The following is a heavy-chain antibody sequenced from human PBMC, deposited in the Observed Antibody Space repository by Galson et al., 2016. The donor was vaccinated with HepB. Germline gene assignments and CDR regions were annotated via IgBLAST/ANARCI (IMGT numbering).Heavy chain of an antibody. CDR3: AKDEYTNGWGPPWFDP. Sequence: SLRLSCAASGLSFRSYGMHWVRQAPGKGLEWVAVISYDGTKRSYGDSVRGRFTISRDNSKNTLYLEMNSPRAEDTAVYYCAKDEYTNGWGPPWFDPWGQGTLVTVSS. D-gene: IGHD3-10*01. CDR1: GLSFRSYG. CDR2: ISYDGTKR. V-gene: IGHV3-30*18. J-gene: IGHJ5*02.